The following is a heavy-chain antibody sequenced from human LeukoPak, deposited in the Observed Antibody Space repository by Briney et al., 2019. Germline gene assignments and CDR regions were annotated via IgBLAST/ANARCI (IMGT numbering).Heavy chain of an antibody. D-gene: IGHD3-22*01. J-gene: IGHJ4*02. V-gene: IGHV4-31*01. CDR3: VATDNGGHYDGF. Sequence: SETLSLTCTLSSGSMSRGGYYWRWIRQHPGKGLEWIGYIYSSGSTFYNPSLKSQVTISVDTSQNQFSLKLNSVSAADTAVYYCVATDNGGHYDGFGGPGTLVTVSS. CDR1: SGSMSRGGYY. CDR2: IYSSGST.